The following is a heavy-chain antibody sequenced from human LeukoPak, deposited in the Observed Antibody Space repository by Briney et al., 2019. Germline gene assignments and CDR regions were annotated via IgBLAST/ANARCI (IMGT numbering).Heavy chain of an antibody. J-gene: IGHJ4*02. Sequence: SETLSLICTVSGGSISSSSYYWGWVRQPPGKGLEWIGSFYYSGSTFYNPSLKSRVTISVDTSKNQFSLKVSSVTAADTAVYYCARHALPGPFDYWGQGTLVTVSS. CDR3: ARHALPGPFDY. CDR2: FYYSGST. CDR1: GGSISSSSYY. V-gene: IGHV4-39*01.